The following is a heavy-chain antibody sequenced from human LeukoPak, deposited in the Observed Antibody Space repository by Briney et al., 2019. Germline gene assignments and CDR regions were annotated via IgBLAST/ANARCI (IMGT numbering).Heavy chain of an antibody. CDR2: IIPIFGIA. D-gene: IGHD1-26*01. CDR1: GGTFSNYA. Sequence: ASVKGSCKTSGGTFSNYAISWVRQAPGQGLEWMGGIIPIFGIANYAQKFQGRVTISTDESTTTTYMELSSLRSEDTAVYYCARVSSGSYAALDYWGQGTLVTVSS. J-gene: IGHJ4*02. V-gene: IGHV1-69*05. CDR3: ARVSSGSYAALDY.